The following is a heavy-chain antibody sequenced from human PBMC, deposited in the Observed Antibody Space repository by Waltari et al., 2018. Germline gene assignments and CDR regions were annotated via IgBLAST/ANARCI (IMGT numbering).Heavy chain of an antibody. J-gene: IGHJ4*02. D-gene: IGHD3-10*01. Sequence: EGQLVESGGGLVQPGGSLRLSCAASGFTFSSYNMNWVRQAPGKGLEWGSYISSSSSTIYYADSVKGRFTISRDNAKNSLYLQMNSLRGEDTAVYYCARDWFPSNWGQGTLVTVSS. CDR3: ARDWFPSN. CDR2: ISSSSSTI. V-gene: IGHV3-48*04. CDR1: GFTFSSYN.